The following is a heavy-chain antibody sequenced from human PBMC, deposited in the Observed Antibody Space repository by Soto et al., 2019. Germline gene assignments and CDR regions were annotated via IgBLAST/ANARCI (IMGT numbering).Heavy chain of an antibody. CDR3: ARVDYGDYVYECYGMDV. V-gene: IGHV3-33*01. D-gene: IGHD4-17*01. Sequence: PGGSLRLSCAASGFTFSSYGMHWVRQAPGKGLEWVAVIWYDGSNKYYADSVKGRFTISRDNSKNTLYLQMNSLRAEDTAVYYCARVDYGDYVYECYGMDVWGQGTKVTVYS. CDR1: GFTFSSYG. CDR2: IWYDGSNK. J-gene: IGHJ6*02.